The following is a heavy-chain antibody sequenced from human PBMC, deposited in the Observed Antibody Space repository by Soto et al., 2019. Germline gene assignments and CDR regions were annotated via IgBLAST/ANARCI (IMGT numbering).Heavy chain of an antibody. CDR1: GFTFSSYA. Sequence: GALRLSCAASGFTFSSYAMSWVRQAPGKGLEWVSAISGSGGSTYYADSVKGRFTISRDNSKNTLYLQMNSLRAEDTAVYYCAKDALFSGYYTDNWFDPWGRGTLVTVSS. D-gene: IGHD3-3*01. CDR3: AKDALFSGYYTDNWFDP. J-gene: IGHJ5*02. V-gene: IGHV3-23*01. CDR2: ISGSGGST.